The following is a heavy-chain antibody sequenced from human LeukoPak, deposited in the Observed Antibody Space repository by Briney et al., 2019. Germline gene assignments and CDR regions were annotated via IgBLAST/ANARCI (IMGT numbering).Heavy chain of an antibody. V-gene: IGHV5-51*01. CDR2: IYPGDSDT. Sequence: GESLKISCKGSGYDFTTYWIAWVRQMPGKGLEWMGIIYPGDSDTRYSPSFQGQVTISADKSISTAYLQWSSLKASDTAMYYCARHPRYCTSTTCYLDYWGQGTLVTVSS. CDR1: GYDFTTYW. CDR3: ARHPRYCTSTTCYLDY. J-gene: IGHJ4*02. D-gene: IGHD2-2*01.